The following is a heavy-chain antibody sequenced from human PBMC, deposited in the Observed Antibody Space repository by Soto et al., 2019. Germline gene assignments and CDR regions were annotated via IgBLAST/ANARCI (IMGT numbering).Heavy chain of an antibody. D-gene: IGHD3-10*01. CDR2: FDPEDGET. CDR3: ATPGSFYGSGSYGRDFDY. V-gene: IGHV1-24*01. J-gene: IGHJ4*02. CDR1: GYTLTELS. Sequence: ASVKVSCKVSGYTLTELSMHWVRQAPGKGLEWMGGFDPEDGETIYAQKFQGRVTMTEDTSTDTAYMELSSLRSEDTAVYYCATPGSFYGSGSYGRDFDYWGQGTLVTVSS.